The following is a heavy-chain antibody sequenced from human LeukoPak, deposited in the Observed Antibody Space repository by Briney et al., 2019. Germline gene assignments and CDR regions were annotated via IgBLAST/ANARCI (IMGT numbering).Heavy chain of an antibody. CDR3: AKGRSGSYSVLDY. CDR2: IYPGDSDT. V-gene: IGHV5-51*01. CDR1: GYSFTTYW. J-gene: IGHJ4*02. Sequence: GESLKISCKASGYSFTTYWIGWGRQMPGKGLEWMANIYPGDSDTRYSPSFQGQVTISADKSLSTVYLKWNSLRAEDTAVYYCAKGRSGSYSVLDYWGQGTLVTVSS. D-gene: IGHD3-10*01.